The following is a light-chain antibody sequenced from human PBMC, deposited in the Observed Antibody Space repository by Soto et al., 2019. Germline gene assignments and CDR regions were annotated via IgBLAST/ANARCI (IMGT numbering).Light chain of an antibody. J-gene: IGKJ4*01. CDR3: QQYNNWPLT. CDR1: QSGFSN. CDR2: SAS. V-gene: IGKV3-15*01. Sequence: ERWMMPSPATLSLSPGERATLSCRASQSGFSNLAWYQHKPGQAPRLLIYSASTRATGTPARFSGSGSGTEFTLTIRRLQSEDFAVYYCQQYNNWPLTFGGGTKVEIK.